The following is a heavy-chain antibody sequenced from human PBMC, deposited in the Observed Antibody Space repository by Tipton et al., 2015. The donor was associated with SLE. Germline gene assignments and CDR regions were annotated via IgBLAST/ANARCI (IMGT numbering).Heavy chain of an antibody. Sequence: SLRLSCAASGFIFSSYWMHWVRQAPGKGLVWVSRINSYGGTTTYAGSVKGRFTISRDNAKNTLYLQMHSLRVDDTAVYYCGRGVYSEGSVGMDVWGQGTTVTVSS. J-gene: IGHJ6*02. CDR3: GRGVYSEGSVGMDV. D-gene: IGHD3-22*01. CDR1: GFIFSSYW. V-gene: IGHV3-74*01. CDR2: INSYGGTT.